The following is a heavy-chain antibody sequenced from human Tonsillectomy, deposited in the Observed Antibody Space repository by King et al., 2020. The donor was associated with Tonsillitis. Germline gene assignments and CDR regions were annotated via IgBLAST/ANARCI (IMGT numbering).Heavy chain of an antibody. Sequence: VQLVQSGAEVKKPGESLKISCKGSGYSFTSYWIGWVLQMPGKGLEWMGIIYPGDSATRYSPSFQCQVTISDDKSISTAYLQWSSLKASDTAMYYCARHGPISGSYGYYYYYMDVWGKGTTVTVSS. CDR2: IYPGDSAT. CDR1: GYSFTSYW. D-gene: IGHD1-26*01. V-gene: IGHV5-51*01. CDR3: ARHGPISGSYGYYYYYMDV. J-gene: IGHJ6*03.